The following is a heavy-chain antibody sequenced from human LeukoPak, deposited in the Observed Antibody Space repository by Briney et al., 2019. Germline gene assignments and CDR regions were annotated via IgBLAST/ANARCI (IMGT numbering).Heavy chain of an antibody. V-gene: IGHV2-5*01. D-gene: IGHD3-10*01. Sequence: SGPTLVNPTQTLTLTCTFSGFSLSTTGVAVGWIRQPPGKALEWLAVHYWNNEKSYSPSLKSRLPVTKGSSKNQVVLIMTNVDPVDTATYFCAHKGRGSGSFTMWGQGTLVTVSS. J-gene: IGHJ4*02. CDR2: HYWNNEK. CDR1: GFSLSTTGVA. CDR3: AHKGRGSGSFTM.